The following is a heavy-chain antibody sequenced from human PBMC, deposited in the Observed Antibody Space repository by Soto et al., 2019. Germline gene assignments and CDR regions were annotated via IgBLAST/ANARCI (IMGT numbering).Heavy chain of an antibody. D-gene: IGHD6-19*01. CDR2: IYSGGST. CDR3: ARVPGSGWSTTDY. CDR1: GFTVSSNY. V-gene: IGHV3-66*01. Sequence: EVQLVESGGGLVQPGGSLRLSCAASGFTVSSNYMSWVRQAPGKGLEWVSVIYSGGSTYYADSVKGRFTISRDNSKNTLYLQMNSLRAEDTAVYYCARVPGSGWSTTDYWGQGTLVTVSS. J-gene: IGHJ4*02.